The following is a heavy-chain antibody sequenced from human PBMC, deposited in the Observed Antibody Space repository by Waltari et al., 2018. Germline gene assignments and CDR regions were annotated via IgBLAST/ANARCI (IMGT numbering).Heavy chain of an antibody. Sequence: QVQLQESGPGLVKPSETLSLTCTVSGGSISSYYWSWIRQPPGKGLEWIGYIYTSGSTNYNPSLKSRVTISVDTSKNQFSLKLSSVTAADTAVYYCAREWVVGATGAFDIWGQGTMVTVSS. CDR3: AREWVVGATGAFDI. CDR2: IYTSGST. V-gene: IGHV4-4*09. J-gene: IGHJ3*02. CDR1: GGSISSYY. D-gene: IGHD1-26*01.